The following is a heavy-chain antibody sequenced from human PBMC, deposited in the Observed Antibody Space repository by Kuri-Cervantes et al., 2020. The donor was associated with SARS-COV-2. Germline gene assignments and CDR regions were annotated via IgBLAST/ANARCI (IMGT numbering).Heavy chain of an antibody. V-gene: IGHV4-38-2*01. Sequence: SETLSLTCAVSGYSISSGYYWGWIRQPPGKGLEWIGYIYYSGSTNYNPSLKSRVTISVDTSKNQFSLKLSSVTAADTAVYYCARGRLTYGSGSYYQHYYYGMDVWGQGTTVTVSS. CDR3: ARGRLTYGSGSYYQHYYYGMDV. CDR1: GYSISSGYY. D-gene: IGHD3-10*01. J-gene: IGHJ6*02. CDR2: IYYSGST.